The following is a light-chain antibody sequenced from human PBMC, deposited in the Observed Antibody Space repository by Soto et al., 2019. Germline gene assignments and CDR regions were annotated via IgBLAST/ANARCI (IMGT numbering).Light chain of an antibody. Sequence: DIQMTQSPSTVSASVGDRVTITCRASQSISSWLAWYQQKPGKAPNLLIYKASSLERGVPSRFSGSGSGTEFTLTISSLQPDDFATYYCQQYNIYPWTFGQGTKVEIK. V-gene: IGKV1-5*03. J-gene: IGKJ1*01. CDR1: QSISSW. CDR3: QQYNIYPWT. CDR2: KAS.